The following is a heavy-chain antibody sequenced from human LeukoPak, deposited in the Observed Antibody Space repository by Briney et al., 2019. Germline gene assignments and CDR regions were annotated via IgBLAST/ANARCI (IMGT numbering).Heavy chain of an antibody. V-gene: IGHV1-69*13. CDR2: IIPIFGTA. CDR1: GGTLSSYA. Sequence: WASVKVSCKASGGTLSSYAISWVRQAPGQGLEWMGGIIPIFGTANYAQKFQGRVTITADESTSTAYMELSSLRSEDTAVYYCARGGCGDSAAPFDDWGQGTLVPVSS. D-gene: IGHD2-21*02. CDR3: ARGGCGDSAAPFDD. J-gene: IGHJ4*02.